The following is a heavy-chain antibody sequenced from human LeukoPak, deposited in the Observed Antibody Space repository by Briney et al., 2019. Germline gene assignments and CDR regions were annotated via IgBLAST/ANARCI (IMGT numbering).Heavy chain of an antibody. D-gene: IGHD5-12*01. V-gene: IGHV3-7*01. CDR2: INRDGSEK. J-gene: IGHJ4*02. CDR1: GFTFSTYW. CDR3: AKWGPHSTSSYCPALDN. Sequence: GGSLRLSCAASGFTFSTYWMSWVRQAPGKGLYWVANINRDGSEKYYGDSVKGRFTISRDNAENSLFLQMNSLGVDDTAVYYCAKWGPHSTSSYCPALDNWGQGALVTVSS.